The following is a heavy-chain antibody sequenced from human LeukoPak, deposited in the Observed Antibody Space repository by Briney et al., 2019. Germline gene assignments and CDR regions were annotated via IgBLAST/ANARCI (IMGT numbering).Heavy chain of an antibody. V-gene: IGHV1-18*01. CDR3: ARGPGGRSGFHPLEDHYYYYYMDV. CDR2: IRTYNGNT. CDR1: GYTFTSYG. Sequence: PKASVKVSCKASGYTFTSYGINWVRQAPGQGLEWMGWIRTYNGNTNYAQKLQGRVTMTTDTSTRTAYMELRSLRSDDTAVYYCARGPGGRSGFHPLEDHYYYYYMDVWGKGTTVTVSS. J-gene: IGHJ6*03. D-gene: IGHD3-22*01.